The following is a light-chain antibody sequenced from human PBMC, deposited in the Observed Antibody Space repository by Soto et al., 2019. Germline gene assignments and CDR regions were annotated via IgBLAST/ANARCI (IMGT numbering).Light chain of an antibody. J-gene: IGLJ1*01. CDR2: SNS. CDR1: SSNIARNT. CDR3: ATWDDSLTGSYV. V-gene: IGLV1-44*01. Sequence: QSVLTQPPSASGTPGQRVTISCSGSSSNIARNTVNWYQHLPGAAPKLLISSNSQRPSGVPDRFSGSKSGTSASLVSNRLRSEDEADYYCATWDDSLTGSYVFGTGTKLTVL.